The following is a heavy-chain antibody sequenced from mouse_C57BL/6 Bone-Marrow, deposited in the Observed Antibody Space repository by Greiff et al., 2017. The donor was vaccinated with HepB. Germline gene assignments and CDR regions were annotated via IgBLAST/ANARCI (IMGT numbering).Heavy chain of an antibody. D-gene: IGHD2-10*01. Sequence: VQLQQSGAELVKPGASVKISCKASGYTFTDYYINWVKQRPGQGLEWIGKISPGSGSTYYNEKFKGKATLTADKSSSTAYMQLSSLTSEDSAVYFCARDLLRGYFDYWGQGTTLTVSS. J-gene: IGHJ2*01. CDR1: GYTFTDYY. V-gene: IGHV1-77*01. CDR3: ARDLLRGYFDY. CDR2: ISPGSGST.